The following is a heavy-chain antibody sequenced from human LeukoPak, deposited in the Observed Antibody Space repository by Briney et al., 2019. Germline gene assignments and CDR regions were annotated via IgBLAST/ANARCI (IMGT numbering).Heavy chain of an antibody. D-gene: IGHD6-6*01. CDR2: ISGSGGST. CDR3: AKVWAPPNSSSPYYYYMDV. CDR1: GFTFSSYA. Sequence: PGGSLRLSCAASGFTFSSYAMSWVRQAPGKGLEWVSAISGSGGSTYYADSVKGRFTISRDNSKNTLYLQMNSLRAEDTAVYYCAKVWAPPNSSSPYYYYMDVWGKGTTVTVSS. J-gene: IGHJ6*03. V-gene: IGHV3-23*01.